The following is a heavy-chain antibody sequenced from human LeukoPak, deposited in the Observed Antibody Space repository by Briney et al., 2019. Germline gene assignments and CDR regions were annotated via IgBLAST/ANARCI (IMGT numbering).Heavy chain of an antibody. J-gene: IGHJ4*02. CDR3: ARHSSSWYIMFQYFDY. CDR2: IKQDGSEE. CDR1: GFIFKKYW. Sequence: GGSLRLSCAASGFIFKKYWMNWVRQVPGKGLEWVANIKQDGSEEYYVDSVKGRFTISRDNAKNSLYPQMNSLRAEDTAVYYCARHSSSWYIMFQYFDYWGQGTLVTVSS. D-gene: IGHD6-13*01. V-gene: IGHV3-7*01.